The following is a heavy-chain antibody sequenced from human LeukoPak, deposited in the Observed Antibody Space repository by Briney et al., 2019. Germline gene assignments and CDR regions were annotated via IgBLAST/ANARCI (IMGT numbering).Heavy chain of an antibody. Sequence: SETLSLTCTVSGGSISSSSYYWGWIRQPPGKGLEWIGSIYYSGSTYYNPSLKSRVTISVDTSKNQFPLKLSSVTAADTAVYYCARNRYYYGSGSYGVPNWFDPWGQGTLVIVSS. D-gene: IGHD3-10*01. J-gene: IGHJ5*02. CDR1: GGSISSSSYY. V-gene: IGHV4-39*01. CDR3: ARNRYYYGSGSYGVPNWFDP. CDR2: IYYSGST.